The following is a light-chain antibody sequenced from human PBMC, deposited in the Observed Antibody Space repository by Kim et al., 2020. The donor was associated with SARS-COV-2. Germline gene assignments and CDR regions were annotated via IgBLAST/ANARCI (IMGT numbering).Light chain of an antibody. CDR1: SLRSYY. J-gene: IGLJ2*01. Sequence: SSELTQDPAVSVALGQTVRITCQGDSLRSYYASWYQQKPGQAPVLVIYGKNNRPSGIPDRFSGSSSGNTASLTITGAQAEDEADDYCNSRDSSGNHPVFC. CDR2: GKN. V-gene: IGLV3-19*01. CDR3: NSRDSSGNHPV.